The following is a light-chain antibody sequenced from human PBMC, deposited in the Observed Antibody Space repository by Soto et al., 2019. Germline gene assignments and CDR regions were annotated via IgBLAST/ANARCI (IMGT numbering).Light chain of an antibody. CDR3: LSFTTTSTHV. CDR1: SSDIGAYDY. J-gene: IGLJ1*01. V-gene: IGLV2-14*01. CDR2: EVN. Sequence: QPALAQPGSLSGSPGQSTTISCTGTSSDIGAYDYVSWFQQHPGKDPKLMISEVNNRPSGVSNRFSGSKSGNTAYLTISAFQVEDEAEYFCLSFTTTSTHVYGSGNKVTVL.